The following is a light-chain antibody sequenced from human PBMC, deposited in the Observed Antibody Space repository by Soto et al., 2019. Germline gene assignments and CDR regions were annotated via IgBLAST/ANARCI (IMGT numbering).Light chain of an antibody. Sequence: EIVMTQSPATLSLSPGERAALSCRASQSINSELAWYQQKPGQPPTLLIYGASTRATGVPARFTGCESGLEFALTRSGIQSEYFAVYYCQQGHNWPLTFGQGTRLEI. V-gene: IGKV3-15*01. CDR1: QSINSE. J-gene: IGKJ2*01. CDR3: QQGHNWPLT. CDR2: GAS.